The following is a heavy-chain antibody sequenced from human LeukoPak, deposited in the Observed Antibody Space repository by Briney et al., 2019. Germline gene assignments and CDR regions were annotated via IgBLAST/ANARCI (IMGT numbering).Heavy chain of an antibody. CDR3: ARDSYDFLTGRYSGSGGDY. CDR2: ISGYNGNT. Sequence: ASVKVSCKASGYTFISYGINWVRQAPGRGLEWMGWISGYNGNTHYAQQFQGRVTMTTDTSTGTVYTELRTLRSDDTAVYYCARDSYDFLTGRYSGSGGDYWGQGTLVTVSS. D-gene: IGHD3/OR15-3a*01. CDR1: GYTFISYG. J-gene: IGHJ4*02. V-gene: IGHV1-18*01.